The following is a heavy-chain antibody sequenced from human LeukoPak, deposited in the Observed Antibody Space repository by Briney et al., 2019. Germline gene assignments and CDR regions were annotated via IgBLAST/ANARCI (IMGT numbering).Heavy chain of an antibody. CDR3: ARALHYGDYDGY. J-gene: IGHJ4*02. D-gene: IGHD4-17*01. CDR1: GYTFTNNY. V-gene: IGHV1-2*06. CDR2: INPNSGGT. Sequence: ASVKVSCKASGYTFTNNYLHWVRQAPGQGLEWMGRINPNSGGTNYAQKFQGRVTMTRDTSISTAYMELSRLKSDDTAVYYCARALHYGDYDGYWGQGTLVTVSS.